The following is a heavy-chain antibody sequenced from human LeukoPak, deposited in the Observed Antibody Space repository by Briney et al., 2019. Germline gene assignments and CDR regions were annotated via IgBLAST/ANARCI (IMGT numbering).Heavy chain of an antibody. CDR1: AFTLSNYA. CDR3: AKGFTVTTYGWGVDY. CDR2: ISGSGGST. D-gene: IGHD4-17*01. J-gene: IGHJ4*02. Sequence: GGSLRLSCAASAFTLSNYAMSWVREAPGKGLEWVSGISGSGGSTYYADSVKGPFTISRDNSKNTLYLQINSLRAEDTAVYYCAKGFTVTTYGWGVDYWGQGTLVTVSS. V-gene: IGHV3-23*01.